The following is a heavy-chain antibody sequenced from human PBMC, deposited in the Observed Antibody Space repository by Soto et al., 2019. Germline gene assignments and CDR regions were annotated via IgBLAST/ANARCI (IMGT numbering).Heavy chain of an antibody. D-gene: IGHD4-17*01. CDR1: GFIFSDEW. CDR3: PRGNYGAFQD. V-gene: IGHV3-15*07. Sequence: EVQLVESGGALIKSGGSLRLSCAASGFIFSDEWMNWVRQAPGKGLEWVARIKNKPNGETRNYAAPVKGRFTISRDDSMSRLYLQMNNVKADDTGVYYCPRGNYGAFQDWGQGTVVTVSS. CDR2: IKNKPNGETR. J-gene: IGHJ3*01.